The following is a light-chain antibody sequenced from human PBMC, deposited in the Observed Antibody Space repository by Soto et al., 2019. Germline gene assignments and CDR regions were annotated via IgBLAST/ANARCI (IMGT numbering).Light chain of an antibody. V-gene: IGLV1-40*01. CDR2: GNS. CDR3: QSYDSSLSGFV. J-gene: IGLJ1*01. Sequence: QSLLTQPPPVSGAPGQRGTISFTGSSSQIGAGYDVHWYQQLPGTAPKLLIYGNSNRPSGVPDRFSGSKSGTSASLAITGLQAEDEADYYCQSYDSSLSGFVFGTGTKVTVL. CDR1: SSQIGAGYD.